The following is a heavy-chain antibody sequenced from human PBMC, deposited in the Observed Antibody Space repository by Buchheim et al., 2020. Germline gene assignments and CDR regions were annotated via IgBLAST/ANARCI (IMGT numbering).Heavy chain of an antibody. CDR3: ARDPSNWFDP. V-gene: IGHV4-31*11. D-gene: IGHD2-8*01. Sequence: QVQLQESGPGLVKPSQTLSLTCAVSGGSISSGNYYWTWIRQRPGEGLEGLGYIYDTGKIYYNPSLKSRISISLDTSKNKFSLKLTSVTAADTAVYYCARDPSNWFDPWGQGTL. CDR2: IYDTGKI. CDR1: GGSISSGNYY. J-gene: IGHJ5*02.